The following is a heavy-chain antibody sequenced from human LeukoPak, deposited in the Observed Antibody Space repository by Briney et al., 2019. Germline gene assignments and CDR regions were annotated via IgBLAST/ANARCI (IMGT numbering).Heavy chain of an antibody. CDR1: GFTFSSYA. D-gene: IGHD2-21*02. J-gene: IGHJ4*02. CDR3: AKDFVVVPGNVNYFDY. CDR2: ISGSGDNT. V-gene: IGHV3-23*01. Sequence: GGSLRLSCTASGFTFSSYAMSWVRQAPGKGLEWVSAISGSGDNTYYADSVKGRFTVSRDNSKNTLYVQMKSLRAEDTAVYYCAKDFVVVPGNVNYFDYWGQGTLVTVSS.